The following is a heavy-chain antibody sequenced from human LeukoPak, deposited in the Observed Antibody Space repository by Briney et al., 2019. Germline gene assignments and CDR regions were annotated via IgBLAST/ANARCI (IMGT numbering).Heavy chain of an antibody. CDR2: ISYSGST. V-gene: IGHV4-59*01. CDR3: AREGTAGTNLNWFDP. CDR1: GGSISSYY. D-gene: IGHD1-1*01. Sequence: SETLSLTCTVSGGSISSYYWSWIRQPPGKGLEWIGFISYSGSTNFNPSLKSRVTISVDTSKNQFSLKLSSVTAADTAVYYCAREGTAGTNLNWFDPWGQGTLVTVSS. J-gene: IGHJ5*02.